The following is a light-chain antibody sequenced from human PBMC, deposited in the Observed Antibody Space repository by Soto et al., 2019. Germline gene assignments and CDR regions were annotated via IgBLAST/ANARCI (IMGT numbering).Light chain of an antibody. Sequence: EIVLTQSPGTLSLSPGERATLSCRASQSVSSSYLAWYQQKPGQAPRLLIYGTASRAPDIPDRFSGDGAGADFTLTITRLEPEDFAVYYCQHYGSSVIFGGGTKVDIK. CDR2: GTA. J-gene: IGKJ4*01. V-gene: IGKV3-20*01. CDR3: QHYGSSVI. CDR1: QSVSSSY.